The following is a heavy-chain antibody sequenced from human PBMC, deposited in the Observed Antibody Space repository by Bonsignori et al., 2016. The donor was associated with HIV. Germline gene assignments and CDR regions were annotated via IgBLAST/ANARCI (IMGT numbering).Heavy chain of an antibody. D-gene: IGHD1-1*01. J-gene: IGHJ4*02. CDR2: ISGSGGST. Sequence: VRQAPGKGLEWVSAISGSGGSTYYADSVKGRFTISRDNSKNTLYLQMNSLRAEDTAVYYCAKDRVQLVDYWGQGTLVTVSS. CDR3: AKDRVQLVDY. V-gene: IGHV3-23*01.